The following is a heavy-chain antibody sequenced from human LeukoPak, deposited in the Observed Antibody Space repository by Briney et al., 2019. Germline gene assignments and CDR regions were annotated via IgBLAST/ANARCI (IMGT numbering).Heavy chain of an antibody. CDR2: ISAYNGNT. CDR1: GYTFTSYY. CDR3: ARDLRSYSSGWFDP. J-gene: IGHJ5*02. D-gene: IGHD6-19*01. Sequence: ASVKVSCKASGYTFTSYYMHWVRQAPGQGLEWMGWISAYNGNTNYAQKLQGRVTMTTDTSTSTAYMELRSLRSDDTAVYYCARDLRSYSSGWFDPWGQGTLVTVSS. V-gene: IGHV1-18*04.